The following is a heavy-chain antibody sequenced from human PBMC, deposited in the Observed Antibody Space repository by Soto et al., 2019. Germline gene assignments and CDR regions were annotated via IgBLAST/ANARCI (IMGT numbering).Heavy chain of an antibody. V-gene: IGHV4-39*07. CDR1: GGSVSSGSYY. D-gene: IGHD4-4*01. Sequence: PSETLSLTCTVSGGSVSSGSYYWSWIRQPPGKGLEWIGEISHLGATKYNPSLKSRVTITVDMSKNQFSLKLTSVTAADTAVYYCARHSHFSLDYWGQGILVTVSS. CDR2: ISHLGAT. CDR3: ARHSHFSLDY. J-gene: IGHJ4*02.